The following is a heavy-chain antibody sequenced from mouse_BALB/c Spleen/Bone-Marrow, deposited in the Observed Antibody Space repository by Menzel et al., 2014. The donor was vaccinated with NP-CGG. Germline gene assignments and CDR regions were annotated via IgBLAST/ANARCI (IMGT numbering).Heavy chain of an antibody. V-gene: IGHV1-7*01. CDR2: INPSTGYT. CDR3: ARGNYEAMDY. J-gene: IGHJ4*01. D-gene: IGHD2-1*01. CDR1: GYTFTSYW. Sequence: VQLQQSGAELAKPGASVKMSCKASGYTFTSYWMHWVKQRPGQGLEWIGYINPSTGYTEYNQKFKDKATVTADKSSSTAYMQLSSLTSEDSAVYYCARGNYEAMDYWGQGTSVTVSS.